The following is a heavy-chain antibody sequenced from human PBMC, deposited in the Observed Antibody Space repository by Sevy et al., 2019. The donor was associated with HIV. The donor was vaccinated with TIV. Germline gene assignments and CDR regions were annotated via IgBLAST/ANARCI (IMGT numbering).Heavy chain of an antibody. CDR3: AAGVGASDFDY. CDR2: IKSKTDGGTR. CDR1: GFTFNKAW. D-gene: IGHD1-26*01. Sequence: GGSLRLSCVDSGFTFNKAWMSWVRQAPGKGLEWVGRIKSKTDGGTRDLAAPLKGGIIFSREDSKNTLYLQISNLKIEDTGVYFCAAGVGASDFDYWGQGTLVTVSS. J-gene: IGHJ4*02. V-gene: IGHV3-15*05.